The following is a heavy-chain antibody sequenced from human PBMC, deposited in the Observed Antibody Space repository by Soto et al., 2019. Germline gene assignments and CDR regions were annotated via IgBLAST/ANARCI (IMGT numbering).Heavy chain of an antibody. Sequence: VQLVESGGGLVQPGGSLRLSCAASGFTVSSNYMSWVRQAPGKGLEWVSVIYSGGSTYYADSVKGRFTISRDNSKNTLYLQMNSLRAEDTAVYYCARDQGDYDILTGLSWGQGTLVTVSS. CDR1: GFTVSSNY. CDR3: ARDQGDYDILTGLS. V-gene: IGHV3-66*01. D-gene: IGHD3-9*01. J-gene: IGHJ5*02. CDR2: IYSGGST.